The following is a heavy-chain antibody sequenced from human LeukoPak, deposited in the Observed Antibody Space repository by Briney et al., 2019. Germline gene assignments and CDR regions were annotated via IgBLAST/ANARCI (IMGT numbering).Heavy chain of an antibody. CDR2: IYYSGST. CDR3: AGSYSYSSGWYIDY. J-gene: IGHJ4*02. CDR1: GGSISSYY. Sequence: SETLSLTCTVSGGSISSYYWSWIRQPPGKGLEWIGYIYYSGSTNYNPSLKSRVTISVDTSKNQFSLKLSSVTAADTAVYYCAGSYSYSSGWYIDYWGQGTPVTVSS. D-gene: IGHD6-19*01. V-gene: IGHV4-59*01.